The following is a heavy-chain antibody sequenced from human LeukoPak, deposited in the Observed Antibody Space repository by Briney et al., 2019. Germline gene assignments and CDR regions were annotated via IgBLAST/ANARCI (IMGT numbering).Heavy chain of an antibody. CDR2: ISAYNGNT. D-gene: IGHD6-19*01. J-gene: IGHJ4*02. Sequence: PGASVKVSCKASGYTFTISWVRQAPGQGLEWMGWISAYNGNTNYAQKLQGRVTMTTDTSTSTAYMELRSLRSDDTAVYYCARPSYSSGWYFDYWGQGTLVTVSS. CDR1: GYTFT. CDR3: ARPSYSSGWYFDY. V-gene: IGHV1-18*01.